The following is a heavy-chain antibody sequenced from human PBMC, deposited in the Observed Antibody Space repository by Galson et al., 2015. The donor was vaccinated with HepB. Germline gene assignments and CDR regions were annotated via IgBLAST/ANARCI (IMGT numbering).Heavy chain of an antibody. CDR1: GFTFEDYA. J-gene: IGHJ3*01. CDR3: VRFLSKRQRVIVAGLNDAFDV. V-gene: IGHV3-9*01. Sequence: SLRLSCAASGFTFEDYAMHWIRQVPGKGLEWVSSIGWGSGNVNYADSVEGRFTISRDNAKSSLYLEMNSLRLDDTALYFCVRFLSKRQRVIVAGLNDAFDVWGNGTMVTV. CDR2: IGWGSGNV. D-gene: IGHD6-19*01.